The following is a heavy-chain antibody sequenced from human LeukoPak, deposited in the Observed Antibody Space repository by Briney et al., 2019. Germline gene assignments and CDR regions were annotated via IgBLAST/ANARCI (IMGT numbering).Heavy chain of an antibody. J-gene: IGHJ4*02. CDR2: ITANGGHT. CDR3: AQPQWELRGLTDH. D-gene: IGHD1-26*01. V-gene: IGHV3-23*01. Sequence: GGSLRLSCTTSGIIFNNYAMTWVRQAPGKGLEWVSIITANGGHTDYADSVKGRFTISRDNSKKTLYLQMNSLRAEDTAVYYCAQPQWELRGLTDHWGQGTPVTVSS. CDR1: GIIFNNYA.